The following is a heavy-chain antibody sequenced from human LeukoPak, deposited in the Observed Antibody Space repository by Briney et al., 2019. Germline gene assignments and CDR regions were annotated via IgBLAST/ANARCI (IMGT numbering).Heavy chain of an antibody. J-gene: IGHJ4*02. Sequence: GGSLRLSCTASEFTFSSYAMNWVHQAPGKGLEWVSGIGAGGTFTYYADSVKGRFTISRDNSKNTLYLQMNSLRAEDTAVYYCAGGGSYYAIDSWGQGTLVTVSS. CDR2: IGAGGTFT. CDR3: AGGGSYYAIDS. D-gene: IGHD1-26*01. CDR1: EFTFSSYA. V-gene: IGHV3-23*01.